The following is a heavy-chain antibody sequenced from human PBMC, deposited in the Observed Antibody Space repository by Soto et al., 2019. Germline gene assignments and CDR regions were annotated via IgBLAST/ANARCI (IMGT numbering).Heavy chain of an antibody. D-gene: IGHD5-18*01. CDR2: ISSSSSYI. J-gene: IGHJ4*02. CDR3: ATLNSFGSDF. CDR1: GFTFSSYS. V-gene: IGHV3-21*01. Sequence: PGGSLRLSCAASGFTFSSYSMNWVRQAPGKGLEWVSSISSSSSYIYYADSVKGRFTISRDNAKNPLYLQMNSLRAEDTAVYYCATLNSFGSDFWGRGTLVTVSS.